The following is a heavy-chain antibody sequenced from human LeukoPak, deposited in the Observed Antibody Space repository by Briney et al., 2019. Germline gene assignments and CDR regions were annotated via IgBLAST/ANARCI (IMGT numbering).Heavy chain of an antibody. CDR1: GGSITISDYY. J-gene: IGHJ4*02. Sequence: SETLSLTCTVSGGSITISDYYWGWIRLPPGKGLEWIGTISHTGTTYYNPSLQSRVTISVDKSKNQFSLKLSSVTAADTAVYYCATREHHVLRTPGDYWGQGTLITVSS. CDR2: ISHTGTT. V-gene: IGHV4-39*01. D-gene: IGHD6-6*01. CDR3: ATREHHVLRTPGDY.